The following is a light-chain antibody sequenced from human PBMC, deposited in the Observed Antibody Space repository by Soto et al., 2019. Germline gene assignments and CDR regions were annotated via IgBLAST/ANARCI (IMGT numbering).Light chain of an antibody. CDR3: QQYSRWPRET. J-gene: IGKJ3*01. CDR2: EAS. CDR1: QSVSNY. V-gene: IGKV3-11*01. Sequence: IVLTQTPATLSVSPGDRVTLSCRASQSVSNYLTWYQQKPGQAPRRLIYEASKRATGIPARFSGSGSGTDFTLTISRLETEDFAVYFCQQYSRWPRETFGPGTQVAIK.